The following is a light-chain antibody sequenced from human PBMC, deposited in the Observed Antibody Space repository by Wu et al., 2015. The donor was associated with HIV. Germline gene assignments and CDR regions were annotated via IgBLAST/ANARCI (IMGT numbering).Light chain of an antibody. CDR1: QSVGSN. V-gene: IGKV3-11*01. J-gene: IGKJ5*01. Sequence: EVVMTQSPATLSVSPGKRVTLSCRASQSVGSNLAWYQQKPGQAPRLLIYDASNRATGIPARFSGSGSGTDFTLTISSLEPEDFAVYYCQQRSNWPLITFGQGTRLEIK. CDR2: DAS. CDR3: QQRSNWPLIT.